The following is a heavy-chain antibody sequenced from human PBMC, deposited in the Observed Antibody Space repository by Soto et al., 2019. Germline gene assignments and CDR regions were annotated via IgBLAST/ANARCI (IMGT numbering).Heavy chain of an antibody. V-gene: IGHV3-33*08. Sequence: GGSLRLSCAASEFTFRSYWMHWVRQAPGKGLEWVAVIWYDGRNTYYADSVKGRFTISRDNSKNTLYLQMNSLRAEDTAVYYCARTAYYYDSSGYYFDCWGQGTLVTVSS. CDR1: EFTFRSYW. CDR3: ARTAYYYDSSGYYFDC. CDR2: IWYDGRNT. J-gene: IGHJ4*02. D-gene: IGHD3-22*01.